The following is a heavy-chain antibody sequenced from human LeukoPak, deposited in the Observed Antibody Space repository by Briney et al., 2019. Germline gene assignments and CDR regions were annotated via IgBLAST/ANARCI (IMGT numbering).Heavy chain of an antibody. Sequence: PSETLSLTCTVSGGSISSSSYYWGWIRQPPGKGLEWIGSIYYSGTTKYNLSLKSRVTISVDNSNNKFSLRLSSVTAADTALYYCARGTLYSGWSYYFDSWGQGTLVTVSS. D-gene: IGHD6-19*01. CDR1: GGSISSSSYY. J-gene: IGHJ4*02. V-gene: IGHV4-39*07. CDR2: IYYSGTT. CDR3: ARGTLYSGWSYYFDS.